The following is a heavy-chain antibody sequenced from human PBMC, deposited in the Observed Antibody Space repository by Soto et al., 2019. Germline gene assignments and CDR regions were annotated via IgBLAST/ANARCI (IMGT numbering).Heavy chain of an antibody. V-gene: IGHV2-5*02. D-gene: IGHD1-26*01. CDR3: AHRSGSYSVDYFDY. J-gene: IGHJ4*02. CDR2: IYWDDDK. CDR1: GFSLSTSGVG. Sequence: QITLKESGPTLVKPTQTLTLTCTFSGFSLSTSGVGVGWIRQPPGKALEWLALIYWDDDKRYSPSLKSRLTITKDTSKNQVVLTMTNMYPVDTATYYCAHRSGSYSVDYFDYWGQGTLVTVSS.